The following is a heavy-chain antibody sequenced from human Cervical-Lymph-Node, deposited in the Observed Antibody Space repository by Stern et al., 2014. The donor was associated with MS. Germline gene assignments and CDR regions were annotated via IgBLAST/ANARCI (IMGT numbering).Heavy chain of an antibody. J-gene: IGHJ4*02. Sequence: QVQLVQSGAEVKKPGSSVRVSCKASGSTFNTYTVYWVRQAPGQGLEWMGKIIPMLDLPVYAQRFQGRVTITLDKSTSTAYIDLNSLTSEDTAVYYCARPRGREAASALDYWGQGTLVTVSS. D-gene: IGHD2-15*01. CDR1: GSTFNTYT. CDR2: IIPMLDLP. CDR3: ARPRGREAASALDY. V-gene: IGHV1-69*02.